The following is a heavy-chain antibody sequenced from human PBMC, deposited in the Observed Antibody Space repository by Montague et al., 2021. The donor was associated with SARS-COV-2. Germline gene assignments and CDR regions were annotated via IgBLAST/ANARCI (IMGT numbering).Heavy chain of an antibody. CDR2: LEYSRSS. CDR1: GVSISSPTSE. Sequence: SETLSLTCAVSGVSISSPTSEWDWSRQQPGKELVWIVNLEYSRSSMYNPSLKSRVTMSVDTSKNQFSLHLNLVTAADTAVYYCARRLTGLEHPFDPWGQGTLVIVSS. V-gene: IGHV4-39*01. J-gene: IGHJ5*02. CDR3: ARRLTGLEHPFDP. D-gene: IGHD1/OR15-1a*01.